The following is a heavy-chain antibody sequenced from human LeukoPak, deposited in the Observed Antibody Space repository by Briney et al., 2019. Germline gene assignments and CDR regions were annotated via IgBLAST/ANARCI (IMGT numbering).Heavy chain of an antibody. CDR3: ARDPSYSSGWSDY. D-gene: IGHD6-19*01. Sequence: GGSLRLSCAASGFTFSSYWMHWVRHAPGKGLVWVSRINSDGSSTSYADSVKGRFTISRDNAKNTLYLQTSSLRAEDTAVYYCARDPSYSSGWSDYRGQGTLVTVSS. J-gene: IGHJ4*02. CDR2: INSDGSST. CDR1: GFTFSSYW. V-gene: IGHV3-74*01.